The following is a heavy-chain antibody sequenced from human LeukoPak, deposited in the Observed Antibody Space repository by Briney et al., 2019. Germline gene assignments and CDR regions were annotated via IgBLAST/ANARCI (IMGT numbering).Heavy chain of an antibody. CDR1: GFTFSNYW. CDR2: MNQDGSEK. J-gene: IGHJ4*02. V-gene: IGHV3-7*01. CDR3: ARGGELLRPADY. Sequence: GGSLRLSCAACGFTFSNYWMSWVRQAPGKGLEWVANMNQDGSEKYYGDSVKGRFTISRDNAKNSLYLQMNNLRAEDTAVFYCARGGELLRPADYWGQGTLVTVSS. D-gene: IGHD1-26*01.